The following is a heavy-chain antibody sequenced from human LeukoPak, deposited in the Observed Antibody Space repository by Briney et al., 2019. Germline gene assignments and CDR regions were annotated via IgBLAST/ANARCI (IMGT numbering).Heavy chain of an antibody. CDR2: IYHSGST. CDR1: GGSISSGGYS. J-gene: IGHJ5*02. D-gene: IGHD6-13*01. Sequence: SETLSLTCAVSGGSISSGGYSWSWIRQPPGKGLEWIGYIYHSGSTYYNPSLKSRVTISVDRSKNQFSLKLSSVTAADTAVYYCARVLRSYSSSSKWFDPWGQGTLVTVSS. CDR3: ARVLRSYSSSSKWFDP. V-gene: IGHV4-30-2*01.